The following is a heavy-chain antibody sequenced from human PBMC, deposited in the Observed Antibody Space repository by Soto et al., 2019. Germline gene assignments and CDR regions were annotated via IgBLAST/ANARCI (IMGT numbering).Heavy chain of an antibody. D-gene: IGHD3-22*01. CDR2: IYPGDSGT. V-gene: IGHV5-51*01. J-gene: IGHJ3*02. CDR1: GYSFTSYW. CDR3: ARRQTMIVVASAFDI. Sequence: GESLKISCKGSGYSFTSYWIGWVRQMPGKGLEWMGIIYPGDSGTRYSPSFQGQVTISADKSISTAYLQWSSLKASDTAMYYCARRQTMIVVASAFDIWGQGTMVTVSS.